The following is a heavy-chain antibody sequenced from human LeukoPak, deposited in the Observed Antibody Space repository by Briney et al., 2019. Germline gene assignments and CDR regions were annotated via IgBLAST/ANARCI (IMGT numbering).Heavy chain of an antibody. Sequence: GGSLRLSCVVSGVSLSNCNMSWVRQAPGRGLEWVSYISSSSYYIYYTDSAKGRFTISRDNAKNSLYLDMSGLRAEDTAVYYCARDRPYDYVWGSDGLDFWGHGIAVTVSS. D-gene: IGHD3-16*01. J-gene: IGHJ3*01. V-gene: IGHV3-21*06. CDR2: ISSSSYYI. CDR3: ARDRPYDYVWGSDGLDF. CDR1: GVSLSNCN.